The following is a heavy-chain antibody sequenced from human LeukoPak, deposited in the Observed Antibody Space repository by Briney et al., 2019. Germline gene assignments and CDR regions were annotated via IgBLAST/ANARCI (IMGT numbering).Heavy chain of an antibody. D-gene: IGHD3-10*01. CDR2: IYPGDSDT. V-gene: IGHV5-51*01. J-gene: IGHJ6*03. Sequence: PGESLKISCKGSGYSFTSYWIGWVRQMPGKGLEWMGIIYPGDSDTRYSPSFQGQVTISADKSISTAYLQWSSLKASDTAMYYCARGRDDHGSGSHYYYYYMDVWGKGTTVTVSS. CDR1: GYSFTSYW. CDR3: ARGRDDHGSGSHYYYYYMDV.